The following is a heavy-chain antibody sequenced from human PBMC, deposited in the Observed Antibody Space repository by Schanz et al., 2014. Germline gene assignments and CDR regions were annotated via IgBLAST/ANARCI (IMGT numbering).Heavy chain of an antibody. CDR1: GGSIRNYY. J-gene: IGHJ6*02. Sequence: QVQLQESGPGLVKPSETLSLTCSVSGGSIRNYYWNWIRQPPGKGVEWIGYIHYSGSTNYNPSLEGEDPIRLDQSKNKSPRKRTSVTAADTAVYYCARLNYDSSGYPYYYGMDVWGQGTTVTVSS. CDR3: ARLNYDSSGYPYYYGMDV. V-gene: IGHV4-59*08. D-gene: IGHD3-22*01. CDR2: IHYSGST.